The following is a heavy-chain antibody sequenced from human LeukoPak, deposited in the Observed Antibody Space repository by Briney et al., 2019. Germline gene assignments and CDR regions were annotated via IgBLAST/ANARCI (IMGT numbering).Heavy chain of an antibody. CDR2: IWYDGSNK. CDR3: AKLFAAAGRQLDY. J-gene: IGHJ4*02. D-gene: IGHD6-13*01. V-gene: IGHV3-33*06. CDR1: GFTFSSYG. Sequence: GGSLRLSCAASGFTFSSYGMHWVRQAPGKGLEWVAVIWYDGSNKYYADSVKGRFTISRDNSKNTLYLQMNSLRAEDTAVYYCAKLFAAAGRQLDYWGQGTLVTVSS.